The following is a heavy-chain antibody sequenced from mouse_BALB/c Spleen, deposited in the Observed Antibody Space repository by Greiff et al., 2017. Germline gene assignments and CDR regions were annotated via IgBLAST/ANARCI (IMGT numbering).Heavy chain of an antibody. V-gene: IGHV1-80*01. D-gene: IGHD2-1*01. CDR2: IYPGDGDT. Sequence: QVQLKESGAELVRPGSSVKISCKASGYAFSSYWMNWVKQRPGQGLEWIGQIYPGDGDTNYNGKFKGKATLTADKSSSTAYMQLSSLTSEDSAVYFCARDGNYSFYAMDYWGQGTSVTVSS. CDR1: GYAFSSYW. J-gene: IGHJ4*01. CDR3: ARDGNYSFYAMDY.